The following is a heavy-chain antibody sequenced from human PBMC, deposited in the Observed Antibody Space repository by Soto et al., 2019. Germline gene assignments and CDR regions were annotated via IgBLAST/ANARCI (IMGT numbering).Heavy chain of an antibody. CDR3: ARKAWVRFDY. CDR2: VFHTGNT. D-gene: IGHD7-27*01. CDR1: GDSMTRSVW. J-gene: IGHJ4*02. Sequence: QVQMQESGPGLVKPSGTLSLTCAVSGDSMTRSVWWTWVRQPPGKGLEWIGEVFHTGNTNYNPSLKIRVTMSGDKSTNEFSLKVTSVTAADTAIYYCARKAWVRFDYWGQGALVTVSS. V-gene: IGHV4-4*02.